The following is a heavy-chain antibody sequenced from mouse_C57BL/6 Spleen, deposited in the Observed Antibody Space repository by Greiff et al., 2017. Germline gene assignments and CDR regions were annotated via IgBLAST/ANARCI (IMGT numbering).Heavy chain of an antibody. CDR1: GYTFTDYY. CDR2: INPNNGGT. Sequence: VQLQQSGPELVKPGASVKMSCKASGYTFTDYYMHWVKQSHGKSLEWIGYINPNNGGTSYNQKFKGKATLTVNKSSSTAYMELRSLTSEDSAVYYCASEGSSPWFAYWGQGTLVTVSA. J-gene: IGHJ3*01. D-gene: IGHD1-1*01. V-gene: IGHV1-22*01. CDR3: ASEGSSPWFAY.